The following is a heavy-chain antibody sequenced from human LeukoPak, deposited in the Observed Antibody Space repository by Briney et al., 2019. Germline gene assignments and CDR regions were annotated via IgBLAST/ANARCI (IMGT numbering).Heavy chain of an antibody. D-gene: IGHD6-19*01. V-gene: IGHV1-18*01. CDR2: ISAYNGNT. CDR1: GYTFTSYG. J-gene: IGHJ3*02. Sequence: ASVKVSCKASGYTFTSYGISWVRQAPGQGLEWMGWISAYNGNTNYAQKLQGRVTMTTDTSTSTAYMELRSLRSDDTAVYYCARGYSSGWYLYAFDIWGQGTMVTVSS. CDR3: ARGYSSGWYLYAFDI.